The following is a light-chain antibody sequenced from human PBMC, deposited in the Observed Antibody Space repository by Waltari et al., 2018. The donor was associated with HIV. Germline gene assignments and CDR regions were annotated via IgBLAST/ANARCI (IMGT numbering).Light chain of an antibody. Sequence: QLVLTQSPSASASLGASVNLTCTLSSGHSSYAIALHQQQPEKGPRYLMKLNSDGSHSKGDGIPDRFSGSSSGAERYLTISSLQSEDEADYYCQTWDTGILFGGGTKLTVL. CDR1: SGHSSYA. CDR3: QTWDTGIL. J-gene: IGLJ2*01. V-gene: IGLV4-69*01. CDR2: LNSDGSH.